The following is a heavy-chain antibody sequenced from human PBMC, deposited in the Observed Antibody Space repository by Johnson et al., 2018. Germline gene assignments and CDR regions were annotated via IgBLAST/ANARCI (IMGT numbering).Heavy chain of an antibody. V-gene: IGHV4-59*01. CDR2: IHYTGST. CDR3: ARSSYDSTGVPMAFDI. CDR1: GGSINTYH. D-gene: IGHD3-22*01. J-gene: IGHJ3*02. Sequence: QVQLQESGPGLVKPSETLSLTCSVSGGSINTYHWRWIRQPPGKGLEWIGNIHYTGSTNYNPPLKSRVPLSVDPSKNQFSLKLSSVIAADTAVYFCARSSYDSTGVPMAFDIWGQGTGVTVSS.